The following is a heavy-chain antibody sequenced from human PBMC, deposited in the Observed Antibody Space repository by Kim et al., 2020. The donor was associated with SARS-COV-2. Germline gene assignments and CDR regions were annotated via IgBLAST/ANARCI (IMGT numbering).Heavy chain of an antibody. J-gene: IGHJ4*02. Sequence: SVKGRFTISRDNAQNTLYLQRNSLRAGDTAVYYCARERELGVHENYFDYWGQGTLVTVSS. CDR3: ARERELGVHENYFDY. D-gene: IGHD1-7*01. V-gene: IGHV3-21*04.